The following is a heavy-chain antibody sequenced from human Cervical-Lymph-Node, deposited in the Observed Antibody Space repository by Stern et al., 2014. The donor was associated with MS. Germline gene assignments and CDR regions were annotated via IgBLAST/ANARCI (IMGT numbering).Heavy chain of an antibody. CDR3: ARYQYYYDSSGFDY. Sequence: EVQLVESGGGLVKPGGSLRLSCAASGFTFSSYSMNWVRQAPGKGLEWVSSISSGSSYISYADSVKGRFTISRDDARNSLYLQMNSLRAEDTAVYYCARYQYYYDSSGFDYWGQGTLVTVSS. CDR2: ISSGSSYI. V-gene: IGHV3-21*01. D-gene: IGHD3-22*01. CDR1: GFTFSSYS. J-gene: IGHJ4*02.